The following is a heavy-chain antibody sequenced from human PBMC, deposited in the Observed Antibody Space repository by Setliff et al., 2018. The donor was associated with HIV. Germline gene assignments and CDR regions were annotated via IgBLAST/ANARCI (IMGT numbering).Heavy chain of an antibody. CDR2: VYYTGST. D-gene: IGHD3-22*01. J-gene: IGHJ2*01. V-gene: IGHV4-59*08. CDR3: ARHQGKYYDSSGYSGWFFDL. CDR1: GGSISSYY. Sequence: SETLSLTCTVSGGSISSYYWSWIRQPPGKGLEWIGYVYYTGSTNYNPSLKSRVTISIDTSKNQFSLKLSSVTAADTAVYYCARHQGKYYDSSGYSGWFFDLWGRGTLGTVSS.